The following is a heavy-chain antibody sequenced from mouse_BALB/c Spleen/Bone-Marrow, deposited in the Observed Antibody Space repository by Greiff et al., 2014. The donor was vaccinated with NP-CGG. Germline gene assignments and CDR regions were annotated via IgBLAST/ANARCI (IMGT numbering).Heavy chain of an antibody. V-gene: IGHV1-4*01. D-gene: IGHD4-1*01. CDR1: GYTFTSYT. CDR3: ARERNWDSFAY. J-gene: IGHJ3*01. Sequence: QVQLQQSGAELARPGASVKMSCKASGYTFTSYTMHWVKQRPGQGLEWIGYINPSSGYTNYNQKFKDKATLTADKSSSTAYMRLSSLTSEDSAVYYCARERNWDSFAYWGQGTLVTVSA. CDR2: INPSSGYT.